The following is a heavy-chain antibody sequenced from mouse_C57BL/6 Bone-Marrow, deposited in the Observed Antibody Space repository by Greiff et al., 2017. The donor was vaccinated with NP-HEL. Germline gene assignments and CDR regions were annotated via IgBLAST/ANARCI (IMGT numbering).Heavy chain of an antibody. CDR2: ISSGGSYT. D-gene: IGHD3-2*02. V-gene: IGHV5-6*01. Sequence: EVQRVESGGDLVKPGGSLKLSCAASGFTFSSYGMSWVRQTPDKRLEWVATISSGGSYTYYLDSVKGRFTISRDNAKNTLYLQMSSLKSEDTAMYYCARQGFGYYAMDYWGQGTSVTVSS. CDR3: ARQGFGYYAMDY. CDR1: GFTFSSYG. J-gene: IGHJ4*01.